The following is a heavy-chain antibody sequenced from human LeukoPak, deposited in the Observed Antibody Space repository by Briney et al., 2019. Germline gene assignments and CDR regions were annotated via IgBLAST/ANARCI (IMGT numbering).Heavy chain of an antibody. V-gene: IGHV1-18*01. D-gene: IGHD5-12*01. Sequence: ASVKVSCKASGYTFTSYGISWVRQAPGQGLEWMGWISAYNGNTNYAQKLQGRVTMTTDTSTSTAYMELRSLRSDDTAVYYCARDRVATISYYCYGMDVWGQGTTVTVSS. J-gene: IGHJ6*02. CDR3: ARDRVATISYYCYGMDV. CDR1: GYTFTSYG. CDR2: ISAYNGNT.